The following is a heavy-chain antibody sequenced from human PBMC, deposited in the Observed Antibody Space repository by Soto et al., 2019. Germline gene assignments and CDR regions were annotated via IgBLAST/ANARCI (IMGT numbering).Heavy chain of an antibody. D-gene: IGHD5-18*01. CDR1: GFTFSSYG. V-gene: IGHV3-33*01. CDR2: IWYDGSNK. J-gene: IGHJ4*02. Sequence: QVQLVESGGGVVQPGRSMRLSCAASGFTFSSYGMHWVRQAPGKGLEWVAVIWYDGSNKYYADSVKGRFTISRDNSKNTQYLQMNSLRAEDKAVYYCARDREDTAMVFDYWGQGTLVTVSS. CDR3: ARDREDTAMVFDY.